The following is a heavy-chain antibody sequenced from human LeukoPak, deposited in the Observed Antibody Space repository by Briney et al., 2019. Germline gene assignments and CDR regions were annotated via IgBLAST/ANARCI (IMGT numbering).Heavy chain of an antibody. CDR2: IYHSGST. CDR3: TRVSIHGDSDY. Sequence: PSETLSLTCTVSGYSISSGYYWGWIRQPPGKGLEWIGSIYHSGSTYYNPSLKSRVTISLDTSKNQFSLNLSSVSAADTAVYFCTRVSIHGDSDYWGQGTLVTVSS. J-gene: IGHJ4*02. D-gene: IGHD3-16*02. V-gene: IGHV4-38-2*02. CDR1: GYSISSGYY.